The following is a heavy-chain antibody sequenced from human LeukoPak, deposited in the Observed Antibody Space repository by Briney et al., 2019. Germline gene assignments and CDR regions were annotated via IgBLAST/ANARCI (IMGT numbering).Heavy chain of an antibody. CDR3: ARPYCSSTSCYRYYFDY. CDR2: ISYDGSNK. V-gene: IGHV3-30-3*01. D-gene: IGHD2-2*01. J-gene: IGHJ4*02. CDR1: GFTFSSYA. Sequence: RSLRLSCAASGFTFSSYAMHWVRQAPGKGLEWVAVISYDGSNKYYADSVKGRFTISRDNSKNTLYLQMNSLRAEDTAVYYCARPYCSSTSCYRYYFDYWGQGTLVTVSS.